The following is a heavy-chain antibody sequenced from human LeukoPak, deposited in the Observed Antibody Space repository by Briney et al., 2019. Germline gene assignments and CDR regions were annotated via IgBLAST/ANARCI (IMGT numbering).Heavy chain of an antibody. J-gene: IGHJ4*02. V-gene: IGHV4-38-2*02. CDR1: GYSISSGYY. Sequence: SETLSLTCTVSGYSISSGYYWGWIRQPPGKGLEWIGSIYHSGSTYYNPSLKSRVTISVDTSKNQFSLKLSSVTAADTAVYYCARGNQDYRSIAVAGTNLDYWGQGTLVTVSS. CDR2: IYHSGST. D-gene: IGHD6-13*01. CDR3: ARGNQDYRSIAVAGTNLDY.